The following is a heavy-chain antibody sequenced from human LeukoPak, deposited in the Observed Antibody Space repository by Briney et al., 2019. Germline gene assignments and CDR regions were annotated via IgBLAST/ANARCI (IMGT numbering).Heavy chain of an antibody. V-gene: IGHV3-48*04. Sequence: GGSLRLSCAASGFTFSSYSMNWVRQAPGKGLEWVSYISSSSSTIYYADSVKGRFTISRDNAKNSLYLQMNSLRAEDTAVYYCARDKLRDVVVVAAFDYWGQGTLVTVSS. CDR1: GFTFSSYS. D-gene: IGHD2-15*01. CDR2: ISSSSSTI. J-gene: IGHJ4*02. CDR3: ARDKLRDVVVVAAFDY.